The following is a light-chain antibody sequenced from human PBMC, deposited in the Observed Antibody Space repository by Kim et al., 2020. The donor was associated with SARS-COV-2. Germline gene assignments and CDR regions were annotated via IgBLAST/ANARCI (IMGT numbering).Light chain of an antibody. J-gene: IGKJ4*01. V-gene: IGKV3-15*01. CDR2: GAS. Sequence: EIVMTQSPATLSVSPGERATLSCRASQSVGSNLAWYQQKPGQAPRLLIYGASTRATGIPARFSGSGSGTEFTLTISSLQSEDFAVYYCQQYNNWPPDFGGGTKVDIK. CDR3: QQYNNWPPD. CDR1: QSVGSN.